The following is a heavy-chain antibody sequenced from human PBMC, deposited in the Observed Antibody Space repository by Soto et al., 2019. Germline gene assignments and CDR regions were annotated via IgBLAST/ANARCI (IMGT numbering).Heavy chain of an antibody. CDR2: VHTSGST. CDR3: AREKAVASTGWFDP. CDR1: GDSISSYF. J-gene: IGHJ5*02. V-gene: IGHV4-4*07. D-gene: IGHD6-19*01. Sequence: SETLSLTCTASGDSISSYFWSWIRQPAGKGLEWIGRVHTSGSTTYNPSLRSRVTMSVDTSKSQFSLKLTSVTAADTAVYYCAREKAVASTGWFDPWGQGTLVTVSS.